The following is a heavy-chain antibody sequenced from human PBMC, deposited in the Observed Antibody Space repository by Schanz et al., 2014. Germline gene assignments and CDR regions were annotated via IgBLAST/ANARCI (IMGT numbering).Heavy chain of an antibody. CDR2: VNPSVRGT. D-gene: IGHD6-13*01. CDR1: GGTFSSYT. J-gene: IGHJ4*02. CDR3: ARDGVDAAAGGNY. V-gene: IGHV1-69*08. Sequence: QVQLVQSEAEVKKPGSSVKVSCKASGGTFSSYTISWVRQAPGQGLEWMGIVNPSVRGTHFAREFQGRVTMTRDTSTSTGYMELSSLRSEDTAVYYCARDGVDAAAGGNYWGQGTLVTVSS.